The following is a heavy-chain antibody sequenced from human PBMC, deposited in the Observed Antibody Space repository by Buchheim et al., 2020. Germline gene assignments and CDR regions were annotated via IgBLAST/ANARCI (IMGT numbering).Heavy chain of an antibody. CDR3: ARHRNYYGSGSYYIRSGYFDY. CDR1: GGSISSYY. Sequence: QVQLQESGPGLVKPSETLSLTCTVSGGSISSYYWSWIRQPPGKGLEWIGYIYYSGSTNYNPSLKSRVTISVDTSQKQFSLKLSSVTAADTAVYYCARHRNYYGSGSYYIRSGYFDYWGQGTL. V-gene: IGHV4-59*08. J-gene: IGHJ4*02. CDR2: IYYSGST. D-gene: IGHD3-10*01.